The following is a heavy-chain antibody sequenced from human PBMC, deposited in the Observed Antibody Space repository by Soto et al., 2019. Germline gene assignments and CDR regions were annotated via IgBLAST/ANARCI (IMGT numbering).Heavy chain of an antibody. CDR3: AREREWQQLYIDY. CDR2: IYYSGST. CDR1: GGSISSGGYY. V-gene: IGHV4-31*03. D-gene: IGHD6-13*01. Sequence: QVQLQESGPGLVKPSQTLSLTCTVSGGSISSGGYYWSWIRQHPGKGLEWIGYIYYSGSTYYNPALKSRVTISVDTSKNQFSLKLSSVTAAATAVYYCAREREWQQLYIDYWGQGTLVTVSS. J-gene: IGHJ4*02.